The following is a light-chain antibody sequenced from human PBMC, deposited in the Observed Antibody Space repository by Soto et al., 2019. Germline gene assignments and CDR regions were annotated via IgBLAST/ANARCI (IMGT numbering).Light chain of an antibody. Sequence: QSVLTQPPSVSGAPGQRVTISCTGSSSNIGAGYDVHWYQQLPGTAPKLLIYGNSNRPSGVPDRFSGSKSGTSASLAITGLQAEDEADYYCQSFGSSLSRVFGGGAKLPVL. CDR2: GNS. V-gene: IGLV1-40*01. CDR1: SSNIGAGYD. CDR3: QSFGSSLSRV. J-gene: IGLJ2*01.